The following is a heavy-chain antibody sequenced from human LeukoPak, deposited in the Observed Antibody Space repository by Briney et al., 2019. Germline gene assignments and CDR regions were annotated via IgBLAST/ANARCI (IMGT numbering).Heavy chain of an antibody. V-gene: IGHV3-7*01. J-gene: IGHJ4*02. CDR3: AKGGHFNFDY. D-gene: IGHD5-12*01. CDR1: GFTLSTYW. Sequence: PGGSLRLSCAASGFTLSTYWMKLVRQAPGKGLEWVASIKEDGSDKYYVDSVKGRFSISRDNAKNSLYLQMNSLRTEDTAVYYCAKGGHFNFDYWGQGTLVTVSS. CDR2: IKEDGSDK.